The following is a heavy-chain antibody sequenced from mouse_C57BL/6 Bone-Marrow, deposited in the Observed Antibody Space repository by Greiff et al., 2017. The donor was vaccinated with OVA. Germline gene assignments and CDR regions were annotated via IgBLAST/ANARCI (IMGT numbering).Heavy chain of an antibody. CDR3: NRLDAMDY. J-gene: IGHJ4*01. Sequence: EVKLMESGGGLVQPGGSLKLSCAASGFTFSDFYMYWIRQTPEKRLEWVAYISNGGGSTYYPDTVKGRFTISRDNAKNTLYLQMSRLKSEDTAMYYSNRLDAMDYWGQGTAVTVSS. CDR1: GFTFSDFY. V-gene: IGHV5-12*01. CDR2: ISNGGGST.